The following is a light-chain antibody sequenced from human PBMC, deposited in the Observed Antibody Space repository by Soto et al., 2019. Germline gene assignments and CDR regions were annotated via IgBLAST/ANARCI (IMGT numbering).Light chain of an antibody. CDR2: EGS. Sequence: QSALTQPASVSGSPGQSITISCTGTSSDVGSYNLVSWFQQHPGKAPNLIIYEGSKRPSGVSNRFSGSKSGNTASLTISGLQADDEADFYCCSFAGSSTLVFGGGTKVTVL. CDR3: CSFAGSSTLV. V-gene: IGLV2-23*01. J-gene: IGLJ2*01. CDR1: SSDVGSYNL.